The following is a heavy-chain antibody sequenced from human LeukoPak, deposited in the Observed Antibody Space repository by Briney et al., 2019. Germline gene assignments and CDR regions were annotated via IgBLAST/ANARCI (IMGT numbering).Heavy chain of an antibody. Sequence: GGSLRLSCAASGFTFSSYAMSWVRQAPGKGLEWVSAISGSGGSTYYANSVKGRFTISRDNSKNTLYLQMNSLRAEDTAVYYCAKALLYYYDSSGYSYWGQGTLVTVSS. V-gene: IGHV3-23*01. D-gene: IGHD3-22*01. CDR3: AKALLYYYDSSGYSY. CDR1: GFTFSSYA. J-gene: IGHJ4*02. CDR2: ISGSGGST.